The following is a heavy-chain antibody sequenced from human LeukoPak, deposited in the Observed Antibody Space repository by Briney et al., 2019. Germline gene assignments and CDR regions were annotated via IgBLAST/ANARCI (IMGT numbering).Heavy chain of an antibody. CDR3: ARESITMVRGVHNNWFDP. J-gene: IGHJ5*02. CDR2: IYNSGST. D-gene: IGHD3-10*01. V-gene: IGHV4-59*01. CDR1: GGSISSYY. Sequence: SETLSLTCTVSGGSISSYYWSWIRQPPGKGLEWIGYIYNSGSTNYNPSLKSRVTISVDTSKNQFSLKLSSVTAADTAVYYCARESITMVRGVHNNWFDPWGQGTLVTVSS.